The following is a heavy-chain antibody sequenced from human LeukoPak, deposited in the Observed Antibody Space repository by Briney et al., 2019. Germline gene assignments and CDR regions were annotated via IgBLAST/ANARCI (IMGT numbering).Heavy chain of an antibody. D-gene: IGHD1-14*01. J-gene: IGHJ3*02. V-gene: IGHV3-30*03. Sequence: GSLRLSCAASGFTFSKYGMHWVRQAPGKGLEWVAVISYDGSYKYYADSVKGRFTISRDNAKNSLYLQMNSLRAEDTAVYYCARETDNTWAYAFDIWGQGTMVTVSS. CDR2: ISYDGSYK. CDR3: ARETDNTWAYAFDI. CDR1: GFTFSKYG.